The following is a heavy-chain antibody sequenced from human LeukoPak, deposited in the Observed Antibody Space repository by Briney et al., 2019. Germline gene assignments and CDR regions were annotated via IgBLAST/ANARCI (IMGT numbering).Heavy chain of an antibody. J-gene: IGHJ4*02. V-gene: IGHV3-30-3*01. Sequence: GGALRLSCAASGFTFSSYAMPWVRQAPGKGVGGGAVISYDGSNKYYADSVKGRFTISRDNSKNTLYLQMNSLRAEDTAVYYCAREPTAPFYDSLYYFDYWGQGTLVTVSS. CDR3: AREPTAPFYDSLYYFDY. D-gene: IGHD3-22*01. CDR1: GFTFSSYA. CDR2: ISYDGSNK.